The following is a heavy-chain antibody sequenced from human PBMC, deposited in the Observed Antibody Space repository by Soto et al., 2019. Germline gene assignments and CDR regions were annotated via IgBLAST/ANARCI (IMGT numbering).Heavy chain of an antibody. J-gene: IGHJ4*02. D-gene: IGHD1-26*01. V-gene: IGHV3-7*01. CDR1: GFTFSTYW. CDR3: VCGRNCFIY. CDR2: MNQDGSET. Sequence: EVQLVESGGGLVQPGGSLRLSCAASGFTFSTYWMTWVRQPPGKGLEWVANMNQDGSETYYVDSVRGRFTVSRDNGRHSLYVQMNSLRVEDTAVYYCVCGRNCFIYWGQGTLVTVSP.